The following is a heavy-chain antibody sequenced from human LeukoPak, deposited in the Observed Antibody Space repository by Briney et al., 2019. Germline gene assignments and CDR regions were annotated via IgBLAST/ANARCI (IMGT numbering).Heavy chain of an antibody. CDR1: GYSISSGYY. V-gene: IGHV4-38-2*01. J-gene: IGHJ6*03. CDR2: IYHSGST. D-gene: IGHD3-16*01. Sequence: SETLSLTCAVSGYSISSGYYWGWIRQPPGKGLEWIGSIYHSGSTYYNPSLKSRVTISVETSKNKYSLRLSSVTAADTAVYYCARAAGGTRNYYMDVWGKGTTVTVSS. CDR3: ARAAGGTRNYYMDV.